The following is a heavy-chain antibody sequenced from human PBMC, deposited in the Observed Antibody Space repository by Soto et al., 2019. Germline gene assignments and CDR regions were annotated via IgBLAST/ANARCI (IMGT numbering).Heavy chain of an antibody. CDR1: GYTFTAYP. CDR2: INGANGDT. J-gene: IGHJ4*02. Sequence: QVQLVQSGAEVKKPGASVKVSCKASGYTFTAYPVHWVRQAPGQRLEWMGWINGANGDTGYSQKFQGRVNVTRDTSANTVYMELSSLTSEDTAVYYCARKDYYGAGIYYFDHWGQGTLVTVSS. CDR3: ARKDYYGAGIYYFDH. V-gene: IGHV1-3*01. D-gene: IGHD3-10*01.